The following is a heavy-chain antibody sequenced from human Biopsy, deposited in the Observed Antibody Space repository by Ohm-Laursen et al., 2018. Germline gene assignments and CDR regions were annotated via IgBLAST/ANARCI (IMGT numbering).Heavy chain of an antibody. CDR2: IYDRGSTA. V-gene: IGHV4-61*01. J-gene: IGHJ4*02. CDR3: ATFRASWDTTQGGDY. CDR1: GDSVSSGSFY. Sequence: GTLSLTCPVSGDSVSSGSFYWTWIRQPPGQGLEYIGYIYDRGSTANYNPSLESRVTMSVDMPKNQFSLKLSSVTAADTAIYFCATFRASWDTTQGGDYWGQGTLVTVSS. D-gene: IGHD1-26*01.